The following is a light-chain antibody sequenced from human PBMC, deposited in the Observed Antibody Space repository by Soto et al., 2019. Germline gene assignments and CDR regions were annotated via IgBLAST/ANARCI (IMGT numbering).Light chain of an antibody. Sequence: QSALTQPASVSGSPGQSITISCTGTSTDVGAYNYVSWYQQHPGKAPKLVTFDVTNRPSEVSDRFSGSKSGNTASLTISGLQFEDEADYYCSSYRGTSTPVFGGGTKVTVL. J-gene: IGLJ2*01. CDR3: SSYRGTSTPV. CDR1: STDVGAYNY. CDR2: DVT. V-gene: IGLV2-14*01.